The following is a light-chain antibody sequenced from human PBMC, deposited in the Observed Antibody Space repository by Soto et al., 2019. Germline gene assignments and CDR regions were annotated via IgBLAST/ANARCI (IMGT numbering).Light chain of an antibody. J-gene: IGKJ5*01. V-gene: IGKV3-15*01. CDR2: DVS. CDR3: QQCKNWPFS. Sequence: IGMKQSAATLSVYPGARATLSCRAGQGVTTNFAWYHQKSGQSPRLLIYDVSIRATGVPARFSVTVSETDFTLTISGLKSEDAAVDFGQQCKNWPFSFSQGTRLEI. CDR1: QGVTTN.